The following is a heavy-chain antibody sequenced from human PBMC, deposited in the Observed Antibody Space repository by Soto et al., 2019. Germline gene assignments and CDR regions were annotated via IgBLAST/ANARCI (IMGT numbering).Heavy chain of an antibody. CDR1: GFTFSNVW. CDR3: TPLALKDVSGWYDFSY. J-gene: IGHJ4*02. Sequence: EAQLVESGGGLVKPGGSLRLSCAASGFTFSNVWMNWVRQAPGKGREWVGRIKSKIDGETTDYAAPVKGRFSISRDDSKSTLYLQMNSLKTEDTAVDYCTPLALKDVSGWYDFSYWGQGSLVTISS. CDR2: IKSKIDGETT. D-gene: IGHD6-19*01. V-gene: IGHV3-15*07.